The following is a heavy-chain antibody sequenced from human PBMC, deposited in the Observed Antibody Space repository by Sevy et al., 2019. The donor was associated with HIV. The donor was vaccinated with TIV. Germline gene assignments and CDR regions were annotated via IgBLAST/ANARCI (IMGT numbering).Heavy chain of an antibody. CDR2: IHYRGNT. V-gene: IGHV4-30-4*01. CDR3: ARDRGKSLYYFDY. J-gene: IGHJ4*02. CDR1: GDSVNSGDNY. Sequence: SETLSLTCNVSGDSVNSGDNYWNWIRQPPGKGLEWIGYIHYRGNTYYNPSLRIRISISLDTSKNQFSLKVTSVTAADTAVYFCARDRGKSLYYFDYWGQGTLVTVSS.